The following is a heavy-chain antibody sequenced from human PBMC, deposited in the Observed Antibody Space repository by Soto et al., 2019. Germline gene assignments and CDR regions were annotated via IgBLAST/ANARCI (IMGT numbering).Heavy chain of an antibody. J-gene: IGHJ6*02. CDR1: GYTFTSYG. Sequence: QVQLVQSGAEVKKPGASVKVSCKASGYTFTSYGISWVRQAPGQGLEWMGWISAYNGNTNDAQKLQVRVTMTTDTSTRTAYMERRSLRSDDTAVYYCARDYGSTPRSTKARCMGVGGQGTTVTVSS. CDR3: ARDYGSTPRSTKARCMGV. V-gene: IGHV1-18*01. D-gene: IGHD4-17*01. CDR2: ISAYNGNT.